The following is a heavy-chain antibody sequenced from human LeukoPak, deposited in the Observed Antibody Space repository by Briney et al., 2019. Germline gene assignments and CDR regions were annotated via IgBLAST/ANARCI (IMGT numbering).Heavy chain of an antibody. CDR3: ARDPICSGGSCYLSSFYFDY. Sequence: GGSLRLSCAASGFTFSSYSMNWVRQAPGTGLEWVSSITSSGSYIYYAGSVKGRFTISRDNAKNSLFLQMNSLRAEDTAVYYCARDPICSGGSCYLSSFYFDYWGQGTLVTVSS. V-gene: IGHV3-21*01. CDR2: ITSSGSYI. J-gene: IGHJ4*02. D-gene: IGHD2-15*01. CDR1: GFTFSSYS.